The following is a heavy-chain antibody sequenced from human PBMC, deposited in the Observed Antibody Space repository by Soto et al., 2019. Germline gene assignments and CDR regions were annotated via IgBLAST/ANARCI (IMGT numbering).Heavy chain of an antibody. CDR3: ATANGDPGWFDP. D-gene: IGHD4-17*01. V-gene: IGHV3-11*06. Sequence: HVQLVESGGGLVKPGGSLRLSCVASGFSFSDYYMTWIRQAPGKGLEWVSYISTINRYTKYADSVKGRFTISRDNAKNALYLQMNSLRAEDTAVYYCATANGDPGWFDPWGQGTLVTVSS. CDR1: GFSFSDYY. CDR2: ISTINRYT. J-gene: IGHJ5*02.